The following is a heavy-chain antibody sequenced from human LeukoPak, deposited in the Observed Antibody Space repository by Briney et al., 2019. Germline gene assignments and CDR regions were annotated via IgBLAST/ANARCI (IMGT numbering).Heavy chain of an antibody. CDR3: FRYEETSGRFGDS. V-gene: IGHV3-73*01. CDR1: GFTFYDSA. J-gene: IGHJ4*02. CDR2: IKSKLFNSET. D-gene: IGHD3-16*01. Sequence: GGSLKLSCAASGFTFYDSAIHWVRQAPGKGLEWLGRIKSKLFNSETAYVESVKGRFTIYKDDSKNMAFLAMNNLKTDDTALYYCFRYEETSGRFGDSWGQGALVTVSS.